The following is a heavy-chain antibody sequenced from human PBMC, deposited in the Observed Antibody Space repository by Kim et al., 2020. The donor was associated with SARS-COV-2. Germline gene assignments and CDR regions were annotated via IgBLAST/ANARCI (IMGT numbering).Heavy chain of an antibody. CDR1: GYSFSRYG. CDR3: ARDGQAAARGDWYFDV. Sequence: ASVKVSCKASGYSFSRYGLTWVRQAPGQGLEWMGWISAYNGNTNYAQKLQGRVTMTTDTSTSTAYMELRNLRSDDTAVYYCARDGQAAARGDWYFDVWGRGTLVTVSS. D-gene: IGHD2-2*01. V-gene: IGHV1-18*01. J-gene: IGHJ2*01. CDR2: ISAYNGNT.